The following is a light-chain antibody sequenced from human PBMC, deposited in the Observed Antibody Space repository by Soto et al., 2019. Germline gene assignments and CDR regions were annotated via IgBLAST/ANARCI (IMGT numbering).Light chain of an antibody. CDR1: QSVSSN. CDR2: GAS. V-gene: IGKV3-15*01. J-gene: IGKJ3*01. Sequence: EIVMTQSPATLSVSPGERATLSCRASQSVSSNLAWYQHKPGQAPRLLIYGASTRATGIPARFSGSGSGTEFTLTISSLQSEDFAVYYCQHYSNWPPTFGPGTKVEIK. CDR3: QHYSNWPPT.